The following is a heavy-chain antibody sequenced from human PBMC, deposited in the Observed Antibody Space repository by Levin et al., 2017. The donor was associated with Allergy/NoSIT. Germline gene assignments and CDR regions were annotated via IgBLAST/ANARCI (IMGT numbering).Heavy chain of an antibody. Sequence: SQTLSLTCAVSGGSISSGGYSWSWIRQPPGKGLEWIGNIYLSGSTNDNPSLKSRVTMSVDRSKNQFSLKLSYVTAADTAVYYCARVAGYSYGYYFDYWGPGTMVTVSS. V-gene: IGHV4-30-2*01. J-gene: IGHJ4*02. D-gene: IGHD5-18*01. CDR3: ARVAGYSYGYYFDY. CDR1: GGSISSGGYS. CDR2: IYLSGST.